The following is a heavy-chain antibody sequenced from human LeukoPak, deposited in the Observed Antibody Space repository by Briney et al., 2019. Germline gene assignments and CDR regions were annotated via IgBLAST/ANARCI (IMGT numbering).Heavy chain of an antibody. CDR2: IIPIFGTA. Sequence: ASVKVSCKASGGTLSSYAISWVRQAPGQGLEWMGGIIPIFGTANYAQKFQGRVTITADESTSTAYMELSSLRSEDTAVYYCARVAVAGQYYYYGMDAWGQGTTVTVSS. V-gene: IGHV1-69*13. D-gene: IGHD6-19*01. CDR1: GGTLSSYA. J-gene: IGHJ6*02. CDR3: ARVAVAGQYYYYGMDA.